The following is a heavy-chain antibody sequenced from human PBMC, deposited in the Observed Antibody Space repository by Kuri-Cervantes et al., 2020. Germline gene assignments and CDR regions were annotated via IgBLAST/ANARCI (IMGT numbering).Heavy chain of an antibody. J-gene: IGHJ5*02. V-gene: IGHV3-30-3*01. CDR2: VSYDGSNE. Sequence: GESLKISCAASRFTFSNYAMHWVRQAPGKGLEWVAVVSYDGSNEYYADSVKGRFTISRDNSKNTLYLQMNSLRAEDTAVYYCARDGHYYGSGSPFDPWGQGTLVTVSS. D-gene: IGHD3-10*01. CDR3: ARDGHYYGSGSPFDP. CDR1: RFTFSNYA.